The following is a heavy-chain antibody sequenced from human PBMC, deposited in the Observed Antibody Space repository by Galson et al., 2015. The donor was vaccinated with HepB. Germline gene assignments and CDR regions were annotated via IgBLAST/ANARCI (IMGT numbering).Heavy chain of an antibody. Sequence: LRLSCAASGFTFSSYGMHWVRQAPGKGLEWVAVISFDGSNEIYADSVRGRFTISRDSSKNTVYLQMNSLRAEDTAVYYCAKEDYDSSGYRYFDYWGQGTLVTVS. CDR3: AKEDYDSSGYRYFDY. J-gene: IGHJ4*02. CDR1: GFTFSSYG. V-gene: IGHV3-30*18. CDR2: ISFDGSNE. D-gene: IGHD3-22*01.